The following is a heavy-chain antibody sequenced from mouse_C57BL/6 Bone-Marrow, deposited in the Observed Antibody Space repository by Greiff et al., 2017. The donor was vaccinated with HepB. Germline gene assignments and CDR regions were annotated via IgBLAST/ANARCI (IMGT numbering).Heavy chain of an antibody. V-gene: IGHV1-81*01. D-gene: IGHD1-1*01. CDR3: TSYYYGGFFMYY. CDR1: GYTFTSYG. J-gene: IGHJ4*01. Sequence: QVQLQQSGAELARPGASVKLSCKASGYTFTSYGISWVKQRTGQGLEWIGEIYPRSGNTYYNEKFKGKATLTADNSSSTAYMELRSLTSEDSAVSFCTSYYYGGFFMYYWGRGTSVTVSS. CDR2: IYPRSGNT.